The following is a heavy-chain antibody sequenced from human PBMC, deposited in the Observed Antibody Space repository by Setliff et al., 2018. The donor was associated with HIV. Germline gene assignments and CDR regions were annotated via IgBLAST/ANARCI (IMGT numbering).Heavy chain of an antibody. V-gene: IGHV4-34*01. CDR2: ITHSGST. CDR1: GGSFSGYY. D-gene: IGHD6-19*01. Sequence: PSETLSLTCAVYGGSFSGYYWTWIRQSPGKGLEWIGEITHSGSTNYNPSLETRVTISVDTSKNQFSLKLSSVTAADTAVYYCAKGVAGLQYYYYYMDVWGKGTTVTVSS. CDR3: AKGVAGLQYYYYYMDV. J-gene: IGHJ6*03.